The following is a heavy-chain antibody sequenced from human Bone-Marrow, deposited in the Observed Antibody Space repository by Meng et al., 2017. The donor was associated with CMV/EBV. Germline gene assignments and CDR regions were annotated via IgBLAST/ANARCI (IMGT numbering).Heavy chain of an antibody. Sequence: GESLKISCAASGFTFSSYSMNWVRQAPGKGLEWVSAITDSGGDTYHADSVKGRFTISRDNSKNTLSLQMNSLRVEDTAVYYCAKGSAASRPYYFDYWGQGTLVTVSS. CDR1: GFTFSSYS. CDR3: AKGSAASRPYYFDY. J-gene: IGHJ4*02. D-gene: IGHD2-15*01. CDR2: ITDSGGDT. V-gene: IGHV3-23*01.